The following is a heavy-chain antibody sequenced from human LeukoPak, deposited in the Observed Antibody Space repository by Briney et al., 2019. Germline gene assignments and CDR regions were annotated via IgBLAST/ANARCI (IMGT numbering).Heavy chain of an antibody. D-gene: IGHD3-22*01. J-gene: IGHJ4*02. V-gene: IGHV3-21*01. CDR2: ISSSSSYI. CDR3: ARDFYDSSGYYYRLFDY. CDR1: GFTFSSYS. Sequence: GGSLRLSCAASGFTFSSYSMNWVRQAPGKGLEWVSSISSSSSYIYYADSVKGRFTISRDNAKNSLYLQMNSLRAEDTAVYYCARDFYDSSGYYYRLFDYWGQGTLVTVSS.